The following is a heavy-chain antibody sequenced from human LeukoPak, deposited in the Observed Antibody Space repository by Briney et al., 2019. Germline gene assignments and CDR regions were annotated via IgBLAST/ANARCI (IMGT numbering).Heavy chain of an antibody. V-gene: IGHV3-23*01. CDR3: AKAPDYGGANLGGY. Sequence: PGGFSCLSCAYTGIKYSGFWMRRAPQPPLEGMEWVKAINGSGGSTYYAESVKGRFTISRDNSKNTLYRQMNSLRAEDTAVYYCAKAPDYGGANLGGYWGQGTLVTVSS. CDR1: GIKYSGFW. J-gene: IGHJ4*01. D-gene: IGHD1-26*01. CDR2: INGSGGST.